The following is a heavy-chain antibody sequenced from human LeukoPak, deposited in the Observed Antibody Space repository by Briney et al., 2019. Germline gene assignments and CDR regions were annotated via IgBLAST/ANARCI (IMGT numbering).Heavy chain of an antibody. J-gene: IGHJ4*02. CDR3: ARDPIAAVRFDY. CDR1: GFTFTSYG. V-gene: IGHV3-33*01. CDR2: IWYDGSNK. Sequence: GRSLRLSCAASGFTFTSYGMHWVRQAPGKGLEWVAVIWYDGSNKYYADSVKGRFTISRDNSKNTLYLQMNSLRAEDTAVYYGARDPIAAVRFDYWGQGTLVTVSS. D-gene: IGHD6-13*01.